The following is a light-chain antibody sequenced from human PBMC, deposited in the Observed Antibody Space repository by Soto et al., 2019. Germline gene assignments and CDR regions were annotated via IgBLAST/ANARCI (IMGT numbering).Light chain of an antibody. CDR3: QQYNDWPWT. J-gene: IGKJ1*01. V-gene: IGKV3-15*01. CDR1: QSVSSN. CDR2: DAS. Sequence: EIVMTQSPATLSVSPGERATLSCRASQSVSSNLAWYQQKPGQSPRLLIYDASIRATGIPASFSGSGSGTECTLNISSLQSEDFLVYYCQQYNDWPWTFGQGTKVEIK.